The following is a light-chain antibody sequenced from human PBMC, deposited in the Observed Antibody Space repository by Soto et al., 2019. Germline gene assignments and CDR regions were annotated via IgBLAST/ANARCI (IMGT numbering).Light chain of an antibody. Sequence: EIVMSQSPATLSVSPGERATLSCRASQSVSNNYLAWYQQKPGQAPRLLIYGASNRATGIPARFSGSGSGTEFTLTISSLQSEDFAVYYCQQYNNWWTFGQGTKVDIK. CDR1: QSVSNN. CDR2: GAS. J-gene: IGKJ1*01. CDR3: QQYNNWWT. V-gene: IGKV3D-15*01.